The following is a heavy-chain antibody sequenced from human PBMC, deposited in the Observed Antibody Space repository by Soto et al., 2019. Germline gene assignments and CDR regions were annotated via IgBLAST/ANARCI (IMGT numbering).Heavy chain of an antibody. CDR2: IYYSGST. V-gene: IGHV4-59*08. CDR1: GGSISSYY. D-gene: IGHD3-22*01. Sequence: PSETLCLTCTVSGGSISSYYLSWIRQPPGKGLEWIGYIYYSGSTNYNPSLKSRVTISVDTSKNQFSLKLSSVTAADTAVYYCARHDYYDSSGQHYYGMDVWGQGTTVTVSS. CDR3: ARHDYYDSSGQHYYGMDV. J-gene: IGHJ6*02.